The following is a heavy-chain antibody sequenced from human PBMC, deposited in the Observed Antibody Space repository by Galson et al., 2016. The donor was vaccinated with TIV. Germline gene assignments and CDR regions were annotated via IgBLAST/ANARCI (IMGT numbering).Heavy chain of an antibody. V-gene: IGHV3-21*01. CDR3: ATWVSCNSTSCYYFDY. Sequence: SLRLSCAASGFSFSLSSMNWVRQAPGRGLEWVSSISSGSSYIYYADSVKGRFIISRDTAKNTLYLQMNSLRPEDTAVYYCATWVSCNSTSCYYFDYWGQGTLVTVAS. CDR1: GFSFSLSS. D-gene: IGHD2-2*01. J-gene: IGHJ4*02. CDR2: ISSGSSYI.